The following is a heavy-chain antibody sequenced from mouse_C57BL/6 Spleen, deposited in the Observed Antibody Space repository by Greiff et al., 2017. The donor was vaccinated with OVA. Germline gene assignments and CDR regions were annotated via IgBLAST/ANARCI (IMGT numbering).Heavy chain of an antibody. V-gene: IGHV3-6*01. CDR2: ISYDGSN. CDR1: GYSITSGYY. CDR3: ASKKTFAY. Sequence: EVKLMESGPGLVKPSQSLSLTCSVTGYSITSGYYWNWIRQFPGNKLEWMGYISYDGSNNYNPSLKNRISITRDTSKNQFFLKLNSVTTEDTATYYCASKKTFAYWGQGTLVTVSA. J-gene: IGHJ3*01.